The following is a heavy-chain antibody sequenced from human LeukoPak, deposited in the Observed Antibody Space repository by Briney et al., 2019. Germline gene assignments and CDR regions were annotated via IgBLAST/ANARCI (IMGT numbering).Heavy chain of an antibody. D-gene: IGHD3-3*01. CDR3: AKFNDFWSGYSY. V-gene: IGHV3-23*01. CDR1: GFTFSSYA. Sequence: AGGSLRLSCAASGFTFSSYAMSWVRQAPGKGLERVSAISGSGGSTYYADSVKGRFTISRDNSKNTLYLQMNSLRAEDTAVYYCAKFNDFWSGYSYWGQGTLVTVSS. CDR2: ISGSGGST. J-gene: IGHJ4*02.